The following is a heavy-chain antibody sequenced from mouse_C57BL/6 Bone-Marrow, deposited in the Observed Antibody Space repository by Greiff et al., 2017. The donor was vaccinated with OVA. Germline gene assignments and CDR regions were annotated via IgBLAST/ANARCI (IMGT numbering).Heavy chain of an antibody. V-gene: IGHV5-12*01. CDR2: ISNGGGST. CDR1: GFTFSDYY. J-gene: IGHJ2*01. CDR3: ARGDYYGSSHLDY. D-gene: IGHD1-1*01. Sequence: EVQLVESGGGLVQPGGSLKLSCAASGFTFSDYYMYWVRQTPEKRLEWVAYISNGGGSTYYPDTVKGRFTISRDNAKNTLYLQMSRLKSEDTAMYYCARGDYYGSSHLDYWGQGTTLTVSS.